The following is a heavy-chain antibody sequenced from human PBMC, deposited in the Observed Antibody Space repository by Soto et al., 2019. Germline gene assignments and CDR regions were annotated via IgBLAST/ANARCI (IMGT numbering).Heavy chain of an antibody. V-gene: IGHV1-69*06. CDR1: GGTFSSYA. J-gene: IGHJ4*02. CDR3: ARRDGSETYYDFWSGFYLFDY. Sequence: QVQLVQSGAEVKKPGSSVKVSCKASGGTFSSYAISWVRQAPGQGLEWMGGIIPIFGTANYAQKFQGRVTITADKSTSTAYMELSSLRSEDTAVYYYARRDGSETYYDFWSGFYLFDYWGQGTLVTVPS. D-gene: IGHD3-3*01. CDR2: IIPIFGTA.